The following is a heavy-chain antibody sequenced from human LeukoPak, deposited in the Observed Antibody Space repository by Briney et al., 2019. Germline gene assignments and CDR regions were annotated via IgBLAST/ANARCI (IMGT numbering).Heavy chain of an antibody. Sequence: ASVKVSCKASGYTFTSYDINWVRQATGQGLEWMGWMNPNSGNTGYAQKFQGRVTMTRNTSISTAYMELSNLRSEDTAVYYCARVMYGSYGYDYWGQGTLVTVSS. CDR3: ARVMYGSYGYDY. CDR2: MNPNSGNT. D-gene: IGHD5-18*01. V-gene: IGHV1-8*01. J-gene: IGHJ4*02. CDR1: GYTFTSYD.